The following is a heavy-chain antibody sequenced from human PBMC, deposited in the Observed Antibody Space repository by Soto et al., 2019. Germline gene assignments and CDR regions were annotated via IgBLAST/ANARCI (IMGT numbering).Heavy chain of an antibody. CDR1: GYTFNNYD. CDR3: ARERLNTGWYGFNH. CDR2: VSNRNGVT. Sequence: ASVKVSCTTSGYTFNNYDFSWVRQAPGQGLEWMGWVSNRNGVTNYAEKFRDRVTMTTDRSTNTVYMELRGLRSDDTAVYFCARERLNTGWYGFNHWGQGTQVTVSS. V-gene: IGHV1-18*04. D-gene: IGHD2-8*02. J-gene: IGHJ4*02.